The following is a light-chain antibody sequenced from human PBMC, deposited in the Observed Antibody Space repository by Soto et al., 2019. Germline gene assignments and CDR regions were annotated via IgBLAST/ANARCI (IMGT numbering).Light chain of an antibody. CDR1: GGFDF. Sequence: QSALTQPRSVSGSPGQSVAISCTGIGGFDFVSWYQQYPGKAPKLMIYDVTNRPSRVPDRFSASKSGDTASLTISGLQAEDEADYYCCSYTGSYSVFGGGTKLTVL. V-gene: IGLV2-11*01. J-gene: IGLJ3*02. CDR2: DVT. CDR3: CSYTGSYSV.